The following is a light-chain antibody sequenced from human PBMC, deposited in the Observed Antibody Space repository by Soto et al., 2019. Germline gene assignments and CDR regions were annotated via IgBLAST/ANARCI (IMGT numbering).Light chain of an antibody. CDR2: DVS. J-gene: IGKJ4*01. CDR3: QQHSTWPLT. V-gene: IGKV3-15*01. CDR1: QSVNTN. Sequence: EIVMTQSPGTLSVSPGERVTLSCRASQSVNTNLAWYQQKPGQAPRLLIYDVSTRATGIPARFSGSGSGTEFTLTNSSLQSEDSAVYYCQQHSTWPLTFGGGTKVELK.